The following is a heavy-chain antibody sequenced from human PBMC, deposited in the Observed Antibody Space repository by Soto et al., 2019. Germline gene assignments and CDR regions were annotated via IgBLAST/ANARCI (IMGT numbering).Heavy chain of an antibody. J-gene: IGHJ4*02. CDR2: INSDGSSI. V-gene: IGHV3-74*01. D-gene: IGHD4-17*01. CDR3: ARSGGGDYRPGFDY. CDR1: GFTFSTYW. Sequence: GGSLRLSCAASGFTFSTYWMHWVRQAPGKGLVWVSRINSDGSSISYADSVKGRFTISRDNAKNTLYLQMNSLRAEDTAVYYCARSGGGDYRPGFDYWGQGTLVTVSS.